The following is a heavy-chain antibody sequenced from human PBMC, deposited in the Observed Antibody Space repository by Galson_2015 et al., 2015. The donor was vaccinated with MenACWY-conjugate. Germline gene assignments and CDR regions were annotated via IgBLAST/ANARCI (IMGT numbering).Heavy chain of an antibody. CDR3: ARGGVAGSATSPFDI. D-gene: IGHD3-3*01. J-gene: IGHJ3*02. CDR2: IYPGDSDT. CDR1: GYSFTTHW. Sequence: QSGAEVKKPGESLKISCEGSGYSFTTHWVGWVRQLPGKGLEWVGIIYPGDSDTRYSPSFQGQVTISAAKSISTAYLQWSSLKASDTAMYYCARGGVAGSATSPFDIWGQGTMVTVSS. V-gene: IGHV5-51*01.